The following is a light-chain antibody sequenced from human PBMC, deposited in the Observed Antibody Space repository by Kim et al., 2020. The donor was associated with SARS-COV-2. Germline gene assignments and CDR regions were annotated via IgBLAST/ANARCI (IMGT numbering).Light chain of an antibody. V-gene: IGLV3-1*01. J-gene: IGLJ2*01. Sequence: SVYPGQTASITCAGDRVGNKYACWYQQKPGQSPVVVIYQDTRRPSGIPERFSGSNSGNTATLTISGTQAMDEADYYCQVWDSTTTVFGGGTQLTVL. CDR1: RVGNKY. CDR2: QDT. CDR3: QVWDSTTTV.